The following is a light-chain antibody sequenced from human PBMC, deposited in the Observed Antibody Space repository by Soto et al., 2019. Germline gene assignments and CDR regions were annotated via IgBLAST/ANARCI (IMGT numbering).Light chain of an antibody. CDR2: TSN. CDR1: RSNIGRNT. CDR3: AAWDDSLNVVV. J-gene: IGLJ2*01. Sequence: QLVLTQPPSASGTPGQTVTISCSGSRSNIGRNTLNWYQQLPGTAPQLLISTSNHRPSGVRDRFSGSKSGTSASLAISGLQSDDEADYYCAAWDDSLNVVVFGGGTKLTVL. V-gene: IGLV1-44*01.